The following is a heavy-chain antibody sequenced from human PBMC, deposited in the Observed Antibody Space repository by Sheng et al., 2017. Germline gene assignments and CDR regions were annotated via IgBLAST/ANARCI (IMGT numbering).Heavy chain of an antibody. CDR2: ISWDGGST. Sequence: EVQLVESGGVVVQPGGSLRLSCAASGFTFDDYTMHWVRQAPGKGLEWVSLISWDGGSTYYADSVKGRFTISRDNSKNSLYLQMNSLRTEDTALYYCAKDIRSIFGVQGGMDVWGKGTTVTVSS. CDR3: AKDIRSIFGVQGGMDV. CDR1: GFTFDDYT. V-gene: IGHV3-43*01. J-gene: IGHJ6*04. D-gene: IGHD3-3*01.